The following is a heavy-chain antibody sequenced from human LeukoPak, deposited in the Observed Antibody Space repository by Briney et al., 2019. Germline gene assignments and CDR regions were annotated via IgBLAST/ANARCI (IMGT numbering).Heavy chain of an antibody. CDR2: LSSDSNKE. J-gene: IGHJ4*02. CDR1: GFTFSDYT. V-gene: IGHV3-30-3*01. D-gene: IGHD3-3*01. Sequence: PGGSLRLSCEASGFTFSDYTLHWVRRAPGKGLGGVAFLSSDSNKEYYADSVRGRFTISRDNSKNTLYLQMDRLRGDDTAVYYCARPHSSDFWSGYYLNYWGLGTLVAVSS. CDR3: ARPHSSDFWSGYYLNY.